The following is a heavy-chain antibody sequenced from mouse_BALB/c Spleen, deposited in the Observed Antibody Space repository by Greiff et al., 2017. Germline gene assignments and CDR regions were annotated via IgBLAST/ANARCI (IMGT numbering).Heavy chain of an antibody. CDR1: GFTFSDYY. CDR2: ISDGGSYT. V-gene: IGHV5-4*02. CDR3: ARGLGMDY. J-gene: IGHJ4*01. D-gene: IGHD3-3*01. Sequence: EVQLVESGGGLVKPGGSLKLSCAASGFTFSDYYMCWVRQTPEKRLEWVATISDGGSYTYYPDSVKGRFTISRDNAKNNLYLQMSSLKSEDTAMYYCARGLGMDYWGQGTSVTVSS.